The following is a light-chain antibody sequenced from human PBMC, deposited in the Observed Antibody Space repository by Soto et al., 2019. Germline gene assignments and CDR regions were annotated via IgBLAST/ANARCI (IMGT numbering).Light chain of an antibody. J-gene: IGKJ1*01. CDR3: QQYNYWPPRT. CDR1: RTINSN. Sequence: EVLMTQFPATLSVSPGQRATLSCRASRTINSNLAWYQQKPGQAPRLLIHGATTRATGIPGRFSGSGSGTEFTLTISSLQSEDIAVYYCQQYNYWPPRTFGQGTKVDIK. V-gene: IGKV3-15*01. CDR2: GAT.